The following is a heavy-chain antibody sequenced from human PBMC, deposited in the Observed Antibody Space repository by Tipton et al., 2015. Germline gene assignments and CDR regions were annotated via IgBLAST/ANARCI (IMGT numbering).Heavy chain of an antibody. CDR3: ARAKDFGSYYYYGMDV. D-gene: IGHD3-3*01. V-gene: IGHV3-21*01. CDR2: ISSSSSYI. Sequence: SLRLSCAASGFTFSSYSMNWVRQAPGKGLEWVSCISSSSSYIYYADSVKGRFTISRDNAKNSVYLQMNSLRAEDTAVYYCARAKDFGSYYYYGMDVWGQGTTVTVSS. J-gene: IGHJ6*02. CDR1: GFTFSSYS.